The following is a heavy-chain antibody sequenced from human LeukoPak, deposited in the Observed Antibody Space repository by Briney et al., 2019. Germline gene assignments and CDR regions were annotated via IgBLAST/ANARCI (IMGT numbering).Heavy chain of an antibody. D-gene: IGHD3-3*01. CDR1: VVSLSGSY. J-gene: IGHJ5*02. CDR3: ARGGATYYNFWSGYLQGYLDP. CDR2: INHSGTT. V-gene: IGHV4-34*01. Sequence: SETLSLTCTVDVVSLSGSYWSWIRQPPGKGLEWIGEINHSGTTNYNPSLKSRVTMSVDTSKNHFSLRVGTVTAADTAVYYCARGGATYYNFWSGYLQGYLDPWGQGTLVTVSS.